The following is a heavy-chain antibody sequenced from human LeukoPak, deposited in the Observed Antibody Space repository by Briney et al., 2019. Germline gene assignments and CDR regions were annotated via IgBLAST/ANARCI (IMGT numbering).Heavy chain of an antibody. Sequence: GGSLRLSCSASGFTFSSYEMNWVRQAPGKGLEWVSSISSRAGTIYYADSVKGRFTISRDNAKNSLYLQMNSLRAEDTAVYYCAKDLHYGSADYWGQGTLVTVSS. CDR2: ISSRAGTI. V-gene: IGHV3-48*03. D-gene: IGHD3-10*01. J-gene: IGHJ4*02. CDR3: AKDLHYGSADY. CDR1: GFTFSSYE.